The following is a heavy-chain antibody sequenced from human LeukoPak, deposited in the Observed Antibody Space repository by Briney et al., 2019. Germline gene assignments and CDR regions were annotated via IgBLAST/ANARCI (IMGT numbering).Heavy chain of an antibody. CDR2: IYYSGST. Sequence: SWIRQHPGKGLEWIGYIYYSGSTYYNPSLKSRVTISVDTSKNQFSLKLSSVTAADTAVYYCARDRYCSSTSCYFSYYYGMDVWGQGTTVTVSS. CDR3: ARDRYCSSTSCYFSYYYGMDV. V-gene: IGHV4-31*02. J-gene: IGHJ6*02. D-gene: IGHD2-2*01.